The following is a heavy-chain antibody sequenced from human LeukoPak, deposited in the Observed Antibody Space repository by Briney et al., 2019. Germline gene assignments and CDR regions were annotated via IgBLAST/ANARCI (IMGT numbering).Heavy chain of an antibody. D-gene: IGHD2/OR15-2a*01. CDR3: ARYIGEYDY. J-gene: IGHJ4*02. V-gene: IGHV4-38-2*02. Sequence: PSETLSLTCTVSGYSISSGYYWGWIRQPPGKGLEWIGSIYHSGSTYYNPSLKSRVTISVDTSKNQFSLKLSSVTAADTAVYYCARYIGEYDYWGQGTLVTVSS. CDR2: IYHSGST. CDR1: GYSISSGYY.